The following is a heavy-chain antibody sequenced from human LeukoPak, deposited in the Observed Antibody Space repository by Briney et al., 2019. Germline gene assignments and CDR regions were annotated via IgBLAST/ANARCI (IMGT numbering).Heavy chain of an antibody. D-gene: IGHD3-9*01. V-gene: IGHV1-2*02. CDR1: GYPFTDYY. CDR3: SKEMESDTSPGYRSAMDI. J-gene: IGHJ6*02. CDR2: INPSGGDT. Sequence: ASVKVSCEASGYPFTDYYLNWVRQAPGQGLEWMGCINPSGGDTAFAQEFQGRVTMTRDTSTHTAYTGLSRLTSADTPAYYCSKEMESDTSPGYRSAMDIWGQGTRVTVSS.